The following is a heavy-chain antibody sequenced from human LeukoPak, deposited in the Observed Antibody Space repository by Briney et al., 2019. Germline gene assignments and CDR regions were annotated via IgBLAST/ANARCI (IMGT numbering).Heavy chain of an antibody. CDR3: ARDPGSPNLDYSDY. J-gene: IGHJ4*02. CDR1: GFTFSSYS. CDR2: ISSSSSYI. V-gene: IGHV3-21*01. Sequence: PGGSLRLSCAASGFTFSSYSRNWVRQAPGKGREWVSSISSSSSYIYYADSVKGRFTISRDNAKNSLYLQMNSLRAEDTAVYYCARDPGSPNLDYSDYWGQGTLVTVSS. D-gene: IGHD3-10*01.